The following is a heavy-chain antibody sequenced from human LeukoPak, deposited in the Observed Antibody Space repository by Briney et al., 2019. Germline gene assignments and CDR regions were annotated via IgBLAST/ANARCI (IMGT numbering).Heavy chain of an antibody. CDR2: TYYRSKWYN. D-gene: IGHD2-15*01. Sequence: SQTLSPTCAISGDSVSSNSAAWNWIRQSPSRGLEWLGGTYYRSKWYNDYAVSVRGRITINPDTSKNQFSLQLKSVTPEDTAVYYCASLVGGKVDFWGQGTPVTVSS. CDR3: ASLVGGKVDF. V-gene: IGHV6-1*01. J-gene: IGHJ4*02. CDR1: GDSVSSNSAA.